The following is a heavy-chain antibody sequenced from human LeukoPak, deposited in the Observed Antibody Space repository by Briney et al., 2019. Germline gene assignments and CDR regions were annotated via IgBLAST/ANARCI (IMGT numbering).Heavy chain of an antibody. Sequence: GGSLRLSCAASGFTFSSYEMNWVRQAPGKGLEWVSYISSSGSTIYYADSVKGRFTISRDNAKNSLYLQMNSLRAEDTAVYYCARDPQRPRGVDFWFDPWGQGTLATVPS. CDR2: ISSSGSTI. CDR1: GFTFSSYE. CDR3: ARDPQRPRGVDFWFDP. J-gene: IGHJ5*02. V-gene: IGHV3-48*03. D-gene: IGHD1-1*01.